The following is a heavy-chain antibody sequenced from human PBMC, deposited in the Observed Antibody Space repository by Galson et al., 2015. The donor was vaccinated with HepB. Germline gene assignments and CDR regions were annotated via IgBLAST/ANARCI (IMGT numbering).Heavy chain of an antibody. CDR1: GFTFTSYA. J-gene: IGHJ6*02. CDR3: AKGYYGDQRYYHYGMDV. CDR2: ISGSGGST. V-gene: IGHV3-23*01. Sequence: SLRLSCAASGFTFTSYAMSWVRQAPGKGLEWVSVISGSGGSTYYADSVKGRFTISRDNPKNTLYLQMNSLRAEDTAVYYCAKGYYGDQRYYHYGMDVWGQGTTVTVSS. D-gene: IGHD4-17*01.